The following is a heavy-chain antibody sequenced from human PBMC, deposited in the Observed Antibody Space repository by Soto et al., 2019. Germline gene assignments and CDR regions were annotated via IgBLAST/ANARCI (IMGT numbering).Heavy chain of an antibody. J-gene: IGHJ4*02. D-gene: IGHD1-1*01. CDR2: IHYSGSA. Sequence: QVQLQESGPGLVKPSQTLSLTCSVSGASFSSGDHYWSWIRQPPGKGLEWIGYIHYSGSAYYNPSLKSRVIISVDTSKNQFSLKLTSVTAADTAVYYCARSWDQVILDNYYFDYWGQGTLVTVSS. V-gene: IGHV4-30-4*01. CDR1: GASFSSGDHY. CDR3: ARSWDQVILDNYYFDY.